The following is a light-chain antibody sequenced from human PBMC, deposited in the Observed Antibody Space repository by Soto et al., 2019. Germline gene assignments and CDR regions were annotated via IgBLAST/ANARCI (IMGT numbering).Light chain of an antibody. CDR2: DVS. V-gene: IGLV2-14*03. CDR3: SSYTSSSLYV. J-gene: IGLJ1*01. CDR1: SSDVGGYDY. Sequence: QSVLTQPASVSGFPGQSITISYTGTSSDVGGYDYVSWYQHHPGKAPKLMIYDVSNRPSGVSNRFSGSKSGNTASLTISGLQAEDEADYYCSSYTSSSLYVFGTGTKVTVL.